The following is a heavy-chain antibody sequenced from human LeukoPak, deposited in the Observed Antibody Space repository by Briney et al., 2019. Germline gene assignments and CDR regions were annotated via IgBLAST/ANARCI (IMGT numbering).Heavy chain of an antibody. CDR1: GGSISSYY. D-gene: IGHD5-12*01. CDR3: ARYGIGSGYDRFPADY. V-gene: IGHV4-59*12. Sequence: SETLSLTCTVSGGSISSYYWSWIRQPPGKGLEWIGYIYYSGSTNYNPSLKSRVTISVDTSKNQFSLKLSSVTAADTAVYYCARYGIGSGYDRFPADYWGQGTLVTVSS. J-gene: IGHJ4*02. CDR2: IYYSGST.